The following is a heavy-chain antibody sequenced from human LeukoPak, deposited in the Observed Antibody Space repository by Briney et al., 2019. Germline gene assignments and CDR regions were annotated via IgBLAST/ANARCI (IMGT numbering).Heavy chain of an antibody. D-gene: IGHD6-19*01. CDR1: GFTFSDSY. Sequence: GGSLRLSCAASGFTFSDSYMTWIRQAPGKGLEWVSYISNSGSSIYYADSVKGRFTTSRDNAKSSLYLQMNSLRAEDTAVYYCARDSRMGYSSGWYDYWGQGTLVTVSS. CDR2: ISNSGSSI. V-gene: IGHV3-11*04. J-gene: IGHJ4*02. CDR3: ARDSRMGYSSGWYDY.